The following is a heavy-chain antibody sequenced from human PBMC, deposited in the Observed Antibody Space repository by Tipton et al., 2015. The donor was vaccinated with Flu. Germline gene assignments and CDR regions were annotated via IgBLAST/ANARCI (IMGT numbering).Heavy chain of an antibody. CDR1: GGSISSSSYY. V-gene: IGHV4-39*07. CDR3: ARRGIVVVRRSDAFDI. Sequence: TLSLTCTVSGGSISSSSYYWGWIRQPPGKGLEWIGSIYYSGSTHYNPSLKSRVTISVDTSTNQFSLKLSSVTAADTAVYYCARRGIVVVRRSDAFDIWGQGTMVTVSS. CDR2: IYYSGST. D-gene: IGHD3-22*01. J-gene: IGHJ3*02.